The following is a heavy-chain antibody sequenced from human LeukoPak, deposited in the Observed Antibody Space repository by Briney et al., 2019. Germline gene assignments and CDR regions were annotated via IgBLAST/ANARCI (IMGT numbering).Heavy chain of an antibody. CDR3: ARNRDGYNYNWFDP. CDR1: GGTFSNYV. V-gene: IGHV1-69*05. Sequence: SVKVSCKTPGGTFSNYVVTWVRQAPGQGLEWMGRIIPRFGTANYAQKFQDRVTITTDESTSTAYMELSSPRSEDTAVYYCARNRDGYNYNWFDPWGQGTLVTVSS. D-gene: IGHD5-24*01. CDR2: IIPRFGTA. J-gene: IGHJ5*02.